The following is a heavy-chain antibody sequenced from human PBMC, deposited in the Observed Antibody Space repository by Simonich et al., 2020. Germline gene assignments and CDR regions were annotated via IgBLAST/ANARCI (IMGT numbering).Heavy chain of an antibody. J-gene: IGHJ6*03. D-gene: IGHD7-27*01. Sequence: QVQLVQSGAEVKKPGASVKVSCKASGYTFTGYYMHWVRQAPGQGLEGMVWINTTGGGTNYAQKFQGRVTMTRDTSISTAYMELSRLRSDDTAVYYCARGALTGDYYYMDVWGKGTTVTVSS. CDR1: GYTFTGYY. V-gene: IGHV1-2*02. CDR3: ARGALTGDYYYMDV. CDR2: INTTGGGT.